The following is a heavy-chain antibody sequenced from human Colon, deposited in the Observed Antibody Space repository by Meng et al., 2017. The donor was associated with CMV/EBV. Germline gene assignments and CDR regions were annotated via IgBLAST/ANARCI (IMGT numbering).Heavy chain of an antibody. CDR1: GFTFSGYW. J-gene: IGHJ4*02. D-gene: IGHD4/OR15-4a*01. V-gene: IGHV3-74*01. CDR3: ARDLLGDNDYVFDQ. Sequence: GESLKISCTGSGFTFSGYWMHWVRQSPEKGLMWVARISHEGSRTIYAHSVKGRFTVSRDNARNALYLQMNSLRDDDTAVYYCARDLLGDNDYVFDQWGQGMMVTVSS. CDR2: ISHEGSRT.